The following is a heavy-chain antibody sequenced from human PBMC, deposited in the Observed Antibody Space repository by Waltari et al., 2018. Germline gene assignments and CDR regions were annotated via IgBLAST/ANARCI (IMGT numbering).Heavy chain of an antibody. CDR3: TTWYHKVIGTDY. J-gene: IGHJ4*02. CDR2: SKRNIEGRTK. D-gene: IGHD2-21*01. CDR1: GFTFANAP. V-gene: IGHV3-15*01. Sequence: EVELVESGGGLVKPGGSLRLYCVASGFTFANAPLSWVRQSAGKGVEWISRSKRNIEGRTKDYGSSVAGRFTTSRDDSKNTLFLQMNSLKTEDTAVYYCTTWYHKVIGTDYWGQGIQVTVSS.